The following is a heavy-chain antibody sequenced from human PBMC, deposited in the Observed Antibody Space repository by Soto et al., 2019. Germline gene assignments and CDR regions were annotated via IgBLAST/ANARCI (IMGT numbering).Heavy chain of an antibody. CDR2: ISSSGSTI. CDR1: GFTFSSYE. Sequence: GGSLRLSCAASGFTFSSYEMNWVRQAPGKGLEWVSYISSSGSTIYYADSVKGRFTISRDNAKNSLYLQMNSLRAEDTAVYYCARDGGYCSGGSCYSYYYGMDVWGQGTTVTVSS. CDR3: ARDGGYCSGGSCYSYYYGMDV. J-gene: IGHJ6*02. V-gene: IGHV3-48*03. D-gene: IGHD2-15*01.